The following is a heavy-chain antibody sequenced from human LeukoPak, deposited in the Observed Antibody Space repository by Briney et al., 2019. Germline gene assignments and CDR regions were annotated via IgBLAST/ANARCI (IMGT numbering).Heavy chain of an antibody. D-gene: IGHD4-11*01. J-gene: IGHJ4*02. CDR2: IFYSGNT. Sequence: PSETLSLTCTVSGGSINSSSYYWGWIRQPPGKGLEWIGSIFYSGNTYDNPSLKSRVTISVDTSKNQFSLKLSSVTAADTAVYYCARGSGTTEADWVDYWGQGTLVTVSS. CDR3: ARGSGTTEADWVDY. V-gene: IGHV4-39*07. CDR1: GGSINSSSYY.